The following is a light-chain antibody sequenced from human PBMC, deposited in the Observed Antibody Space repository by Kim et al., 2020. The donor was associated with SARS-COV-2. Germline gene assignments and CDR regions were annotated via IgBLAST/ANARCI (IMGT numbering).Light chain of an antibody. CDR3: QQYDDLPLT. CDR1: QDIRHY. J-gene: IGKJ4*01. CDR2: DAS. Sequence: SSVGDRVTITCQASQDIRHYLNWYQRKQGKAPKVLIYDASNLETGVPSRFRGSGSGTDFTFTITSLQPDDIATYYCQQYDDLPLTFGGGTNVDIK. V-gene: IGKV1-33*01.